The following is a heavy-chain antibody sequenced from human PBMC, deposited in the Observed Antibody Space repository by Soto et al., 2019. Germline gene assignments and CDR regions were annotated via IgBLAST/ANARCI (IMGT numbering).Heavy chain of an antibody. CDR3: ARQLNYRGWFDP. J-gene: IGHJ5*02. CDR2: IYYSGST. D-gene: IGHD3-10*01. Sequence: PSETLSLTCTVSGGSISSGDYYWSWIRQPPGKGLEWIGYIYYSGSTYYNPSLKSRVTISVDTSKNQFSLKLSSVTAADTAVYYCARQLNYRGWFDPWGQGTLVTVSS. V-gene: IGHV4-30-4*01. CDR1: GGSISSGDYY.